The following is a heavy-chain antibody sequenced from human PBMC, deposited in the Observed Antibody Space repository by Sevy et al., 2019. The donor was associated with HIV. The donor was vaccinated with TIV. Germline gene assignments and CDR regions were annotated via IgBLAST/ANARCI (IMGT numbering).Heavy chain of an antibody. CDR1: GFTFSSDG. J-gene: IGHJ3*01. CDR3: ARDPIAAAYTRRAFDV. Sequence: AGSLRLSCAASGFTFSSDGMHWVRQAPGKGLEWVAVIRYDGSNKYYADSVKGRFTISRDNSKNTLYLQMNSLRAEDTAVYYCARDPIAAAYTRRAFDVWGQGTMVTVSS. V-gene: IGHV3-33*01. CDR2: IRYDGSNK. D-gene: IGHD6-13*01.